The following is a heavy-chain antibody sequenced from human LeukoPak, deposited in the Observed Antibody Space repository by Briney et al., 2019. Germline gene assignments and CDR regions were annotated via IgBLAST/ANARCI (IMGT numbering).Heavy chain of an antibody. V-gene: IGHV4-31*03. Sequence: SQTLSLTCTVSGGSISSGGYYWSWIRQHPGKGLEWIGYIYYSGSTYYNPSLKSRVTISVDTSKNQFSLKLSSVTAADTAVYYCARVPPGWIVVANWGQGTLVTVSS. J-gene: IGHJ4*02. CDR1: GGSISSGGYY. D-gene: IGHD3-22*01. CDR2: IYYSGST. CDR3: ARVPPGWIVVAN.